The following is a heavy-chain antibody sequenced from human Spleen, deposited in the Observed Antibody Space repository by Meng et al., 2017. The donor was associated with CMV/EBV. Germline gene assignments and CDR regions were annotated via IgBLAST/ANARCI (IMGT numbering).Heavy chain of an antibody. D-gene: IGHD2-21*02. CDR2: IYHSRST. Sequence: QGRVKRVREGLLNPSEALSPSVAVAGGSISSSNWWRWVRQPTGKGREWIVEIYHSRSTNYNPSLKSRVTISVDKSKNQFSLKLSSVTAADTAVYYCARVVTALWGYYFDYWGQGTLVTVSS. CDR1: GGSISSSNW. J-gene: IGHJ4*02. CDR3: ARVVTALWGYYFDY. V-gene: IGHV4-4*02.